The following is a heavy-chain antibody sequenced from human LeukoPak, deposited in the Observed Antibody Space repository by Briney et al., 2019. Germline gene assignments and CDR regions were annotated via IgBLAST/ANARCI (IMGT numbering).Heavy chain of an antibody. Sequence: GGSLRLSCAASGFTFSSYWMSWVRQAPGKGLEWVANIKQDGSEKYYVDSVKGRFTISRDNAKNSLYLQMNSLRAEDTAVYYCARGDIVATIGFDYWGQGTLVTVSS. CDR2: IKQDGSEK. CDR3: ARGDIVATIGFDY. D-gene: IGHD5-12*01. CDR1: GFTFSSYW. J-gene: IGHJ4*02. V-gene: IGHV3-7*04.